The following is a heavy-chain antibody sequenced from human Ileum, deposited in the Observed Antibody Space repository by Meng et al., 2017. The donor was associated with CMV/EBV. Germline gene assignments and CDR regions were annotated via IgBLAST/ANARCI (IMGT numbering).Heavy chain of an antibody. D-gene: IGHD5/OR15-5a*01. CDR1: GFTFRSYW. Sequence: GESLKISCTASGFTFRSYWLSWVRQAPGKGLEWVANINPDGSEKYSVDSVRGRFTISRDNAESSLYLKMSGLRAEDTAVYYCTRDRNGDSVYWGQGTLVTVSS. CDR3: TRDRNGDSVY. CDR2: INPDGSEK. J-gene: IGHJ4*02. V-gene: IGHV3-7*01.